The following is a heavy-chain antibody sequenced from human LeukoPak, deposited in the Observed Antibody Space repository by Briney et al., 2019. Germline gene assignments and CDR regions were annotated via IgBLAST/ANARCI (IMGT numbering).Heavy chain of an antibody. J-gene: IGHJ4*02. CDR2: IRSSSSYI. V-gene: IGHV3-21*01. CDR1: GFTFSSYS. Sequence: GGSLRLSCAASGFTFSSYSMNWVRQAPGKGLEWVSSIRSSSSYIYYADSVKGRFTISRENAKHSLYLQMNSLRAEDTAVYYCVRGGVRRATNNKAFDYWGQGTLVTVSS. D-gene: IGHD1-14*01. CDR3: VRGGVRRATNNKAFDY.